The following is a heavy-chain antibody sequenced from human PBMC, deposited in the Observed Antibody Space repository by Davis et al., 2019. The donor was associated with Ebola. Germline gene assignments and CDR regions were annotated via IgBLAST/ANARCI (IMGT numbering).Heavy chain of an antibody. D-gene: IGHD2/OR15-2a*01. CDR2: ISWNSGSI. V-gene: IGHV3-9*01. J-gene: IGHJ5*02. CDR3: AKENSWFDP. Sequence: PGGSLRLSCAASGFTFDDYAMHWVRQAPGKGLEWVSGISWNSGSIGYADSVKGRFTISRDNAKNSLYLQMNSLRSEDTAVYYCAKENSWFDPWGQGTLVTVSS. CDR1: GFTFDDYA.